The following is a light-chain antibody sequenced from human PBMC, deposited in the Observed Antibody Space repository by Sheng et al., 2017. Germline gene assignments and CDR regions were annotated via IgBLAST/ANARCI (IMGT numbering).Light chain of an antibody. Sequence: DIQMTQSPSILSASIGDRVAISCRASQSISDWLAWYQQKPGKAPKLMIYQASHLESGVPSRFSGSGSGTEFTLTIISLQPDDFATYYCQQYDTYSTFGQGTRVEIK. CDR3: QQYDTYST. CDR1: QSISDW. V-gene: IGKV1-5*03. J-gene: IGKJ1*01. CDR2: QAS.